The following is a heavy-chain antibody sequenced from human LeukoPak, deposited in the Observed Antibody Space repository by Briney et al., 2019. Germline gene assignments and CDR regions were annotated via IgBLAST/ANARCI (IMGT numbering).Heavy chain of an antibody. D-gene: IGHD2-8*02. CDR2: IHHGGST. CDR3: ARARLERTGYYFDS. J-gene: IGHJ4*02. Sequence: SQTLSLTCTVSGGSISSGVYYWIWIRQPPGEGLEWIGYIHHGGSTYYNPSLKSRVTLSVDRSKNQFSLQLTSVTAADTAVYYCARARLERTGYYFDSWGQGALVTVSS. V-gene: IGHV4-30-2*01. CDR1: GGSISSGVYY.